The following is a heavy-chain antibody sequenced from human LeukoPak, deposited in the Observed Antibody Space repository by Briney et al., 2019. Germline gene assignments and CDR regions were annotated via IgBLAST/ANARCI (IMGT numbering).Heavy chain of an antibody. CDR2: ISYDGSNK. CDR3: ARDPHYGSGSLNYFDY. CDR1: GFTFSSYA. J-gene: IGHJ4*02. Sequence: GGSLRLSCAASGFTFSSYAMHWVRQAPGKGLEWVAVISYDGSNKYYADSVKGRFTISRDNSKNTLYLQMNSLRAEDTAVYYCARDPHYGSGSLNYFDYRGQGTLVTVSS. V-gene: IGHV3-30-3*01. D-gene: IGHD3-10*01.